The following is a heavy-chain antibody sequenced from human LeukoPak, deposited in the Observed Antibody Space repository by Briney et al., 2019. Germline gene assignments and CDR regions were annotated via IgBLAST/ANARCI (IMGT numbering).Heavy chain of an antibody. V-gene: IGHV1-69*13. CDR3: ATAPGYQLRNRYYYYYMDV. D-gene: IGHD2-2*01. J-gene: IGHJ6*03. CDR2: IIPIFGTA. Sequence: SVKVSCKASGGTFSSYAISRVRQAPGQGIEWVGGIIPIFGTANYAQKFQGRVTITPDESTSTAYMELSSLRSEDTAVYYWATAPGYQLRNRYYYYYMDVWGKGTTVTVSS. CDR1: GGTFSSYA.